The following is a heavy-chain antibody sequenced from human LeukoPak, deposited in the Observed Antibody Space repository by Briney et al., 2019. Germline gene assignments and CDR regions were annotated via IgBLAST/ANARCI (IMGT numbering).Heavy chain of an antibody. CDR1: GFTFSSYA. D-gene: IGHD5-12*01. CDR2: TSYDGNNK. CDR3: ARGPSGYHNT. V-gene: IGHV3-30*14. Sequence: GRSLRLSCAASGFTFSSYAMHWVRQAPGKGLEWVAVTSYDGNNKYYADSVKGRFTISRDNSKNTLYLQMNSLRAEDTAVYYCARGPSGYHNTGGQGTLVTVSS. J-gene: IGHJ4*02.